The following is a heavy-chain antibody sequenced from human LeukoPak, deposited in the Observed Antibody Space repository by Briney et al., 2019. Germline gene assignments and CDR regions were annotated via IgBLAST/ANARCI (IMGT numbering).Heavy chain of an antibody. Sequence: APVKVSCKASGYTFTGYYMHWVRQAPGQGLEWMGWINPNSGGTNYAQKFQGRVTMTRDTSISTAYMELSRLRSDDTAVYYCAVTRRYYDSSGYYNWFDPWGQGTLVTVSS. CDR3: AVTRRYYDSSGYYNWFDP. D-gene: IGHD3-22*01. V-gene: IGHV1-2*02. J-gene: IGHJ5*02. CDR1: GYTFTGYY. CDR2: INPNSGGT.